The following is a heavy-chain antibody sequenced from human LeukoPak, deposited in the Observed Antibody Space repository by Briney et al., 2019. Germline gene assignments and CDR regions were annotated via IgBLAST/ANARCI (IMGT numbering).Heavy chain of an antibody. D-gene: IGHD3-3*01. J-gene: IGHJ4*02. V-gene: IGHV3-21*01. CDR2: ISSSSSYI. CDR1: GFTFSSYW. Sequence: PGGSLRPSCAASGFTFSSYWMLWVRLAPGKGLEWVSSISSSSSYIYYADSVKGRFTISRDNAKNSLYLQMNSLRAEDTAVYYCARDHVDFYPDYWGQGTLVTVSS. CDR3: ARDHVDFYPDY.